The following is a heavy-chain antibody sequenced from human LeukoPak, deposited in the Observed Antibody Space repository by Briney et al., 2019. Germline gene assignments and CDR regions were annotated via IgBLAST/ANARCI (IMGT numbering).Heavy chain of an antibody. CDR2: IYHSGST. V-gene: IGHV4-4*02. CDR1: GGSISSSNW. J-gene: IGHJ5*02. CDR3: ASSNWSYGYWFDP. Sequence: SETLSLTCAVSGGSISSSNWWSWVRQPPGKGLEWNGEIYHSGSTNYNPPLKSRVTISVDKSKNQFSLKLSSVTAADTAVYYCASSNWSYGYWFDPWGQGTLVTVSS. D-gene: IGHD1-7*01.